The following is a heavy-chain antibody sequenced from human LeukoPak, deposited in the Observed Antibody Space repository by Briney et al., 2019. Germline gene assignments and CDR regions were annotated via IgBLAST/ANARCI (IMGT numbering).Heavy chain of an antibody. V-gene: IGHV3-23*01. CDR2: ITASGSNT. Sequence: PGGSLRLSCAASGSTFSYFAMSWVRQAPGRGLEWVSTITASGSNTFYAGSVKGRFTISRDNSKNTLSLQMNSLRAEDTAVYYCAKPDGPDYWGQGTLVTVSS. D-gene: IGHD1-14*01. CDR3: AKPDGPDY. CDR1: GSTFSYFA. J-gene: IGHJ4*02.